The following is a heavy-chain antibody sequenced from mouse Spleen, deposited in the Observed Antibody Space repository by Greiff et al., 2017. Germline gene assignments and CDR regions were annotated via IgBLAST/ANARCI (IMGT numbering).Heavy chain of an antibody. J-gene: IGHJ3*01. V-gene: IGHV5-12-1*01. D-gene: IGHD1-1*01. CDR3: ARDWDGSSYAWFAY. CDR1: GFAFSSYD. CDR2: ISSGGGST. Sequence: EVQLVESGGGLVKPGGSLKLSCAASGFAFSSYDMSWVRQTPEKRLEWVAYISSGGGSTYYPDTVKGRFTISRDNAKNNLYLQMSSLKSEDTAMYYCARDWDGSSYAWFAYWGQGTLVTVSA.